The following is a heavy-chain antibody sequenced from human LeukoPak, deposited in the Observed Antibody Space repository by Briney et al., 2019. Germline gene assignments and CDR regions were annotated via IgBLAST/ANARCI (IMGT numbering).Heavy chain of an antibody. CDR1: GYTFTGYY. J-gene: IGHJ5*02. CDR2: INPNSGGA. D-gene: IGHD6-19*01. V-gene: IGHV1-2*02. CDR3: AKGRVVAGPKSLTYHWFDP. Sequence: GSSVKVSCKASGYTFTGYYIHWVRQAPGQGLEWMGWINPNSGGAKYAQKFQGRISMTRDTSISAAYMGLSRLTSDDTAVYYCAKGRVVAGPKSLTYHWFDPWSQGTLVTVSS.